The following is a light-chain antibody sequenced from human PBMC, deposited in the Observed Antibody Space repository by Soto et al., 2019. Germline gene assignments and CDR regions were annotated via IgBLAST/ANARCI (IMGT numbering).Light chain of an antibody. CDR1: SSDVGAYNS. CDR3: SSPTSSRILV. J-gene: IGLJ2*01. Sequence: QSALTQPASVSGSPGQSITISCTGTSSDVGAYNSVSWYQQHPGKVPKLMIYDVSHRPSGVSDRFSGSVSGNTAALTISGLQAEDGAEYYCSSPTSSRILVFGGGTKLTVL. CDR2: DVS. V-gene: IGLV2-14*01.